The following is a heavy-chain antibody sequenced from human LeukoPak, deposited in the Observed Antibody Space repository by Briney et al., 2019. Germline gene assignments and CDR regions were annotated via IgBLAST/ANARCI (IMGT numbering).Heavy chain of an antibody. V-gene: IGHV1-2*02. CDR3: ARDQPSGSPIAAPPYYFDY. J-gene: IGHJ4*02. Sequence: ASVKVSCKASGYTFTGYYMHWVRQAPGQGLEWMGWINPNSGDTNYAQKFQGRVTMTRDTSISTAYMELSRLRSDDTAVYYCARDQPSGSPIAAPPYYFDYWGQGTLVTVSS. CDR1: GYTFTGYY. CDR2: INPNSGDT. D-gene: IGHD6-6*01.